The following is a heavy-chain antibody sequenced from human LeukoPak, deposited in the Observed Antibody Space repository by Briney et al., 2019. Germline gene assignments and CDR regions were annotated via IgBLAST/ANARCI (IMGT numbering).Heavy chain of an antibody. CDR1: GTSISTNY. V-gene: IGHV4-59*12. CDR2: IFCSGGT. D-gene: IGHD3-3*01. CDR3: ARGRFLDAFDI. Sequence: PPETLSLTCSVSGTSISTNYWSWIRQPPGKGLEWLGCIFCSGGTNYKPSLKSRITISVDTSKNQLSLRLSSVTAADTAVYYCARGRFLDAFDIWGQGTMVTVSS. J-gene: IGHJ3*02.